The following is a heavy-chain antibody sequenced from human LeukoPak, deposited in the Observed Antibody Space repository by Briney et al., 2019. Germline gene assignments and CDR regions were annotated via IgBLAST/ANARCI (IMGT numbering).Heavy chain of an antibody. CDR3: ARGAITMVRGATTVYDY. CDR1: GGSISSYY. J-gene: IGHJ4*02. D-gene: IGHD3-10*01. V-gene: IGHV4-4*07. CDR2: IYTSGST. Sequence: SETLSLTCTVSGGSISSYYWSWIRQPAGKGLEWIGRIYTSGSTNYNPSLKSRVTMSVDTSKNQFSLKLSSVTAADTAVYYCARGAITMVRGATTVYDYWGQGTLVTVSS.